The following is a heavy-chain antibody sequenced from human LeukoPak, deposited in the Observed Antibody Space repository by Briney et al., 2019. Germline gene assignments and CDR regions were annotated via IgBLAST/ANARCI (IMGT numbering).Heavy chain of an antibody. D-gene: IGHD2-15*01. V-gene: IGHV3-48*04. J-gene: IGHJ4*02. Sequence: PGGSLRLSCAASGFTFSSYSMNWVRQAPGKGLEWVSYISSSGSTIYYADSVKGRFTISRDNAKNSLYLQMNSLRAEDTAVYYCARLYCSGGSCYYYYFDYWGQGTLVTVSS. CDR2: ISSSGSTI. CDR1: GFTFSSYS. CDR3: ARLYCSGGSCYYYYFDY.